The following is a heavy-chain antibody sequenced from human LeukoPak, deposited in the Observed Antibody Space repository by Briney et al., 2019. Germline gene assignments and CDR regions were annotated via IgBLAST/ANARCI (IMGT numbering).Heavy chain of an antibody. V-gene: IGHV3-9*01. CDR3: AKLLSSGKAPFDY. CDR1: GFTFDDYA. J-gene: IGHJ4*02. D-gene: IGHD3-22*01. Sequence: GGSLRLSCAASGFTFDDYAMHWVRQAPGKGLEWVAGISWNSFSIAYADSVKGRFTISTDNAKESLYLQMNSLRAEDTALYYCAKLLSSGKAPFDYWGQGTLVTVSS. CDR2: ISWNSFSI.